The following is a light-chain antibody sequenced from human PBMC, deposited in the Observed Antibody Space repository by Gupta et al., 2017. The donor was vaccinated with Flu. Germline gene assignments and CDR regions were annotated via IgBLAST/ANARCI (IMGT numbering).Light chain of an antibody. V-gene: IGLV2-14*01. J-gene: IGLJ3*02. Sequence: TMYCNVRSSDVVDYDYVCWYQHLPGKAPKLMIFEVSRRYSGMTSRFSGSKYGDTATVTIAGLQAEDVAYYYWSSYANSNNVVVFGGGTKLTVL. CDR1: SSDVVDYDY. CDR3: SSYANSNNVVV. CDR2: EVS.